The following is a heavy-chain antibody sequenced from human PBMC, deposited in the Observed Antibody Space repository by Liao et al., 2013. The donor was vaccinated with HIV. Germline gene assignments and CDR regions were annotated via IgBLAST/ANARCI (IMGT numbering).Heavy chain of an antibody. D-gene: IGHD3-3*01. J-gene: IGHJ6*03. CDR3: AREAYYDFGVHYYYYYMDV. CDR2: IYYSGST. V-gene: IGHV4-39*07. Sequence: QVQLQESGPGLVKPSETLSLTCTVSGGSISSSGYYWGWIRQPPERRLEWLGNIYYSGSTYYNPSLKSRVTISVDTSKNQFSLKLTSVTAADTAVYYCAREAYYDFGVHYYYYYMDVWGQRDHGHRLL. CDR1: GGSISSSGYY.